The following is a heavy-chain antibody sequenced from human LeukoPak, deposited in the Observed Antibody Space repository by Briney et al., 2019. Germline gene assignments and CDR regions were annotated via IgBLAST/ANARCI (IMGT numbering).Heavy chain of an antibody. CDR1: GFTFSSYE. CDR2: ISSSGSTI. V-gene: IGHV3-48*03. D-gene: IGHD2-15*01. Sequence: GGSLRLSCAASGFTFSSYEMNWVRQAPGKGLEWVSYISSSGSTIYYADSVKGRFTISRDNAKNSLYLQMNSLRAEDTAVYYCAREDYSEVGYYFDYWGQGTLVTVSS. J-gene: IGHJ4*02. CDR3: AREDYSEVGYYFDY.